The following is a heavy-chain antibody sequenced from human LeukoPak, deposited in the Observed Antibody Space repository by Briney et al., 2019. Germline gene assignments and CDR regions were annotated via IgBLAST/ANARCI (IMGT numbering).Heavy chain of an antibody. Sequence: GASVKVSCKASGYTFTGNYMHWVRQAPGQGLEWMGWISPNSGGTNCAQKFQGRVTMTRNTSISTAYMELSSLRSEDTAVYYCARGGSGWYQRIDYWGQGTLVTVSS. V-gene: IGHV1-2*02. CDR2: ISPNSGGT. CDR1: GYTFTGNY. CDR3: ARGGSGWYQRIDY. J-gene: IGHJ4*02. D-gene: IGHD6-19*01.